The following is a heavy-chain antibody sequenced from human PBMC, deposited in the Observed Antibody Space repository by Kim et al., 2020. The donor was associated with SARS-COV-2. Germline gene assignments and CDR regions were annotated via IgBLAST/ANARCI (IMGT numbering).Heavy chain of an antibody. V-gene: IGHV4-34*01. J-gene: IGHJ4*02. CDR3: ARAVYVALGGHFDY. D-gene: IGHD3-16*01. Sequence: PSLKRRVTRSVDTSKSQFSLKLGSVTAADTAVYYCARAVYVALGGHFDYWGQGTLVTVSS.